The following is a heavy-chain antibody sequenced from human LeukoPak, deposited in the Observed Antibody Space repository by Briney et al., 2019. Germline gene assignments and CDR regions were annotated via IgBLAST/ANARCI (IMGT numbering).Heavy chain of an antibody. D-gene: IGHD6-19*01. Sequence: PGGSLRLSCAASGFTFSSYSMNWVRQAPGKGLEGVSSISSSSSYIYYADSVKGRFTISRDNAKNSLYLQMNSLRAEDTAVYYCARDRARIAVADLLDYWGQGTLVTVSS. CDR3: ARDRARIAVADLLDY. CDR1: GFTFSSYS. J-gene: IGHJ4*02. V-gene: IGHV3-21*01. CDR2: ISSSSSYI.